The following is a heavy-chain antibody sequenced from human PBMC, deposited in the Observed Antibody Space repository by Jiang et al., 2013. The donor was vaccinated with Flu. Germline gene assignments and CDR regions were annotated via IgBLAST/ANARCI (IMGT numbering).Heavy chain of an antibody. CDR3: ARAEMATIRAIDYFDY. Sequence: GAEVKKPGSSVKVSCKASGGTFSSYAISWVRQAPGQGLEWMGRIIPILGIANYAQKFQGRVTITADKSTSTAYMELSSLRSEDTAVYYCARAEMATIRAIDYFDYWGQGTLVTVSS. D-gene: IGHD5-24*01. CDR1: GGTFSSYA. J-gene: IGHJ4*02. CDR2: IIPILGIA. V-gene: IGHV1-69*04.